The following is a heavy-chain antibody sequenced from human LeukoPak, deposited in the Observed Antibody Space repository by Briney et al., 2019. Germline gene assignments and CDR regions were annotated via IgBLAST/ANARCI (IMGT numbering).Heavy chain of an antibody. CDR3: ARAAYYYGSGSYAGGDYFDY. Sequence: EASVKVSCKASGGTFSSYAISWVRQAPGLGLEWMGGIIPIFGTANYAQKFQGRVTITADESTSTAYMELSSLRSEDTAVYYCARAAYYYGSGSYAGGDYFDYWGQGTLVTVSS. D-gene: IGHD3-10*01. CDR2: IIPIFGTA. J-gene: IGHJ4*02. V-gene: IGHV1-69*13. CDR1: GGTFSSYA.